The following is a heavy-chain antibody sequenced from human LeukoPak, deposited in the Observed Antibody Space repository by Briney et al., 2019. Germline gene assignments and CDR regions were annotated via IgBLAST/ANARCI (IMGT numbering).Heavy chain of an antibody. CDR3: ARRSEFGVLYYMDV. V-gene: IGHV3-48*01. CDR2: ISSSSGTI. Sequence: PGGSLRLSCAASGFTFSTYSMNWVRQAPRKGLEWVSYISSSSGTIYYADSVKGRFTISRDNAKNSLYLQMNSLRAEDTAVYYCARRSEFGVLYYMDVWGKGTTVTVSS. CDR1: GFTFSTYS. J-gene: IGHJ6*03. D-gene: IGHD3-16*01.